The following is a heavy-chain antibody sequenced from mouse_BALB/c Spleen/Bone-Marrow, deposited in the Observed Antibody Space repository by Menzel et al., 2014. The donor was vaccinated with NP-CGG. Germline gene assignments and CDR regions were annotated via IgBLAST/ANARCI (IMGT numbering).Heavy chain of an antibody. D-gene: IGHD2-14*01. CDR2: SRNKANDYTT. CDR3: ARDRYDWYFDV. CDR1: GFTFSDFY. Sequence: VQLKESGGGLVQPGGSLRLSCATSGFTFSDFYMEWVRQPPGKRLEWIAASRNKANDYTTEYSASVRGRFIVSRDTSQSILYLQMNALRAEDTAIYYCARDRYDWYFDVWGAGTTVTVSS. V-gene: IGHV7-1*02. J-gene: IGHJ1*01.